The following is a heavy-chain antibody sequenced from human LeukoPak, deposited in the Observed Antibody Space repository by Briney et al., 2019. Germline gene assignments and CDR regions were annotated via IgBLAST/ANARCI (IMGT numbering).Heavy chain of an antibody. CDR2: ISGSGGST. CDR1: GFTFSSYA. J-gene: IGHJ2*01. D-gene: IGHD3-22*01. CDR3: AKDRVGSSGYYFNWYFDL. V-gene: IGHV3-23*01. Sequence: GGSLRLSCAASGFTFSSYAMSWVRQAPGKGLEWVSAISGSGGSTYYADSVKGRFTISRDNSKNTLYLQMNSLRAEDTAAYYCAKDRVGSSGYYFNWYFDLWGRGTLVTVSS.